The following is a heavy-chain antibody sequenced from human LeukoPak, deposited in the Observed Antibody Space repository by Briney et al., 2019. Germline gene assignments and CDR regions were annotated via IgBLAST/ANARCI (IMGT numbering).Heavy chain of an antibody. CDR2: ISGSGGGT. V-gene: IGHV3-23*01. Sequence: PGGSLRLSCAASGFTFSSYAMSWVRQAPGKGLEWVSTISGSGGGTYYADSVKGRFTISRDNSKNTLYLQMNGLRAEDTAVYYCAKGEMGTTSYYFDYWGQGTLVTVSS. J-gene: IGHJ4*02. D-gene: IGHD5-24*01. CDR1: GFTFSSYA. CDR3: AKGEMGTTSYYFDY.